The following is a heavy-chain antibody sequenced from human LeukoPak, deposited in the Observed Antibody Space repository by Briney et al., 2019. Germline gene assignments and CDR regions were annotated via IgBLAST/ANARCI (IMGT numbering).Heavy chain of an antibody. D-gene: IGHD1-26*01. CDR3: ARVVGATPPIDY. CDR2: INPNSGGT. V-gene: IGHV1-2*02. CDR1: GYTFTGYY. Sequence: ASVKVSCKASGYTFTGYYMHWVRQAPGQGLEWMGWINPNSGGTNYAQKFQGRVTMTRDTSISTGYMVLSRLRSDDTAVYYCARVVGATPPIDYWGQGTLVTVSS. J-gene: IGHJ4*02.